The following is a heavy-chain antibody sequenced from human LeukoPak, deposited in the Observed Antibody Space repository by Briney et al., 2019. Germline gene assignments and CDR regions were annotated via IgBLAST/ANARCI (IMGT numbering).Heavy chain of an antibody. V-gene: IGHV3-30*02. CDR2: IRSDESTK. Sequence: GGSLRLSCAASGFTFSSYGMHWVRQAPGKGLEWVAFIRSDESTKYYADSVKGRFTIFRDTSKNTLYLEMNSLRPEDTALYYCVRYISSWAQTLLDYWGQGTLVTVSS. J-gene: IGHJ4*02. CDR1: GFTFSSYG. D-gene: IGHD6-13*01. CDR3: VRYISSWAQTLLDY.